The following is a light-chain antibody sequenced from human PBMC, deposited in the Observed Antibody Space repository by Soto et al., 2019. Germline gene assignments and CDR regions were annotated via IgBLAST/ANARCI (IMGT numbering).Light chain of an antibody. CDR1: QNINNW. CDR2: KAS. CDR3: QQYSGSSTT. V-gene: IGKV1-5*03. J-gene: IGKJ1*01. Sequence: DIQMTQSPSTLSASVGDRVTITCRASQNINNWLAWYQQKTGQAPQLLIYKASNLESGVPSRFSGSGSGTEFTLSISSLQPDDFATYYCQQYSGSSTTFGQGTKVEVK.